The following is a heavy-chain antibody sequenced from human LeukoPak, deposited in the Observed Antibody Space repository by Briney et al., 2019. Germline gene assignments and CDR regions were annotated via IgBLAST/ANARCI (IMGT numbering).Heavy chain of an antibody. V-gene: IGHV3-7*01. CDR1: RFSFSSYW. J-gene: IGHJ6*03. CDR2: IKEDGSEK. CDR3: GRARFMDV. Sequence: GGSLRLSCVASRFSFSSYWMNWVRQAPGKGLEWVANIKEDGSEKNYVDSVKGRFTISRDNTKNSLFLQMSSLRAEDTAVYYCGRARFMDVWGKGTTVTVSS.